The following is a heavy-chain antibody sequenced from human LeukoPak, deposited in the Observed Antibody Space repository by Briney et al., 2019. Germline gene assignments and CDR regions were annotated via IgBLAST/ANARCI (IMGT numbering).Heavy chain of an antibody. CDR2: IIPIFGTA. D-gene: IGHD2-15*01. V-gene: IGHV1-69*06. J-gene: IGHJ5*02. Sequence: GASVKVSCKASGGTFSSYAISWVRQAPGQGLEWMGGIIPIFGTANYAQKFQGRVTITADKSTSTAYMELSSLRFEDTAVYYCATGVKLYCSGGSCPNWFDPRGQGTLVTVSS. CDR1: GGTFSSYA. CDR3: ATGVKLYCSGGSCPNWFDP.